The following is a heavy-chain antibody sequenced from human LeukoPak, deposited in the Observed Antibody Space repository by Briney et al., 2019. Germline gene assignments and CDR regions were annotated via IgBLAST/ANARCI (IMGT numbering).Heavy chain of an antibody. V-gene: IGHV4-39*07. CDR3: AEVILTPQTPYNWFDP. D-gene: IGHD3-10*01. Sequence: PSETLSLTCTVSGDSISSSTYYWGWIRQPPGKGLEWIATISYSGTTYYDPSLKSRVTISVDTSKNQFSLKLSSVTAADTAVYYCAEVILTPQTPYNWFDPWGQGTLVTVSS. CDR1: GDSISSSTYY. CDR2: ISYSGTT. J-gene: IGHJ5*02.